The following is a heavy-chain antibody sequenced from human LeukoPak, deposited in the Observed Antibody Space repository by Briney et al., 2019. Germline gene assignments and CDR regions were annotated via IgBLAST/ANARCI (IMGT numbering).Heavy chain of an antibody. Sequence: GGSLRLSCGASGFTFSDFSMSWIRQAPGKGLEWVAHISSSGSSVYYADSVKGRFTISRDNSKNSLFLRMNSLRAEDTAVYYCARGGVVPAAKYELYWGQGTLVTVSS. V-gene: IGHV3-11*01. D-gene: IGHD2-2*01. J-gene: IGHJ4*02. CDR2: ISSSGSSV. CDR1: GFTFSDFS. CDR3: ARGGVVPAAKYELY.